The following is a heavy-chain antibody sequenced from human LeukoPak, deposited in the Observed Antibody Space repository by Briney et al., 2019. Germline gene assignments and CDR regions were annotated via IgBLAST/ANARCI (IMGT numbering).Heavy chain of an antibody. CDR2: IYSGGNT. V-gene: IGHV3-66*01. CDR3: ASALAAASHTSFDH. J-gene: IGHJ4*02. Sequence: GGSLRLSCAASGFTVSDNYMSWVRQAPGKGLEWVSIIYSGGNTFYADSVKGRFTISRDNSQNTVYLQTNSVRAEDTAVYYCASALAAASHTSFDHWGQGTLVTVSS. CDR1: GFTVSDNY. D-gene: IGHD6-13*01.